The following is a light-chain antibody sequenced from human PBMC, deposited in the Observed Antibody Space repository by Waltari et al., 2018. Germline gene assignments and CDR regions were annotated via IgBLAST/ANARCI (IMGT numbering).Light chain of an antibody. CDR1: NSNVGSYNL. CDR2: EGN. V-gene: IGLV2-23*03. J-gene: IGLJ2*01. CDR3: CSNVGSSVF. Sequence: QSALTQPASVSGSPGQSITISCTGFNSNVGSYNLVSWYQKHPGKAPKLLISEGNRRPSGGSNRFSGSKSDNTASLTLSGLQAEDEADYYCCSNVGSSVFFGGGTKLTVL.